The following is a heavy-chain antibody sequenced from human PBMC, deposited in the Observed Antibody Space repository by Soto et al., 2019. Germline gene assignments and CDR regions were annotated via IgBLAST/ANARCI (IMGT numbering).Heavy chain of an antibody. CDR2: ISGSGGST. J-gene: IGHJ6*02. Sequence: PGGSLRLSCAASGFTFSSYAMSWVRQPPGKGLEWVSAISGSGGSTYYADSVKGRFTSSRDNSKNTLYLQMNSLRAEDTAVYHSAKEQGCGYYLDVWRQVTTVTVAS. D-gene: IGHD3-3*01. CDR3: AKEQGCGYYLDV. CDR1: GFTFSSYA. V-gene: IGHV3-23*01.